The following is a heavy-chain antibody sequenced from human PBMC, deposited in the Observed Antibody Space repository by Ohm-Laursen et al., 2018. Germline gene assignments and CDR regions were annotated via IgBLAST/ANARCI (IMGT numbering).Heavy chain of an antibody. J-gene: IGHJ3*02. D-gene: IGHD3-22*01. CDR3: AKRWGSYYYDSSGYFDAFDI. CDR2: ISGSGGST. CDR1: GFNFETSV. Sequence: SLRLSCAASGFNFETSVMNWVRQAPGKGLEWVSAISGSGGSTYYADSVKGRFTISRDNSKNTLYLQMNSLRAEDTAVYYCAKRWGSYYYDSSGYFDAFDIWGQGTMVTVSS. V-gene: IGHV3-23*01.